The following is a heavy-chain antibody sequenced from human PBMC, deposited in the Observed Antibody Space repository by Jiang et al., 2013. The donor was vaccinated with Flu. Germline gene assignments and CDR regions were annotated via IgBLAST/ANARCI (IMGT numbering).Heavy chain of an antibody. CDR2: INAGNGNT. J-gene: IGHJ5*02. Sequence: TSYAMHWVRQAPGQRLEWMGWINAGNGNTKNSQKFQGRVTITRDTSASTAYMELSSLRSEDTAVYYCARRQQWLGDWFDPWGQGTLVTVSS. CDR3: ARRQQWLGDWFDP. V-gene: IGHV1-3*01. CDR1: TSYA. D-gene: IGHD6-19*01.